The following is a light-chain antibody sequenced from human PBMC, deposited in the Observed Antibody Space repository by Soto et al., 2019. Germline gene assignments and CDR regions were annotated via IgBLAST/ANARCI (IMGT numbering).Light chain of an antibody. V-gene: IGKV3-20*01. J-gene: IGKJ2*01. CDR2: DAS. CDR1: QSVSSSY. CDR3: QQYGSSPYT. Sequence: IELTQSPGTLSLSPGERATLSCRASQSVSSSYLAWYQQKPGQAPRLLIYDASSRATGIPDRFSGSGSGTDFTLTISRLEPEDFAVYYCQQYGSSPYTFGQGTKLEIK.